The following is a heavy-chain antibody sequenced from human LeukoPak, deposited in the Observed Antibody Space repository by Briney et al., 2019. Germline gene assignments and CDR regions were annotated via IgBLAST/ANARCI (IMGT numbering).Heavy chain of an antibody. Sequence: PSETLSLTCIVSGGSISSGGHYWGWIRQSPGKGLEWIGSIYSGGETHYNPSLNSRVTIFLDTSKNRFSLNLISVTATDTAVYYCVRDYSNFVQGDWGQGTLVTVSS. CDR3: VRDYSNFVQGD. CDR2: IYSGGET. D-gene: IGHD4-11*01. J-gene: IGHJ4*02. CDR1: GGSISSGGHY. V-gene: IGHV4-39*02.